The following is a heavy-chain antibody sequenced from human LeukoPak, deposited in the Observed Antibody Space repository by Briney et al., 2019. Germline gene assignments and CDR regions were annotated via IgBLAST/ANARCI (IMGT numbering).Heavy chain of an antibody. CDR1: GDSMSPYY. CDR2: IYSRGTT. Sequence: SETLSLTCSVSGDSMSPYYWSWIRQAAGKGLEWIGRIYSRGTTNYNPSLRSRTTISVDKSKNQFSLKMTSVNAADTAVYYCAREKPAVPTAVDVWGRGTTVIVSP. V-gene: IGHV4-4*07. J-gene: IGHJ6*04. D-gene: IGHD2-2*01. CDR3: AREKPAVPTAVDV.